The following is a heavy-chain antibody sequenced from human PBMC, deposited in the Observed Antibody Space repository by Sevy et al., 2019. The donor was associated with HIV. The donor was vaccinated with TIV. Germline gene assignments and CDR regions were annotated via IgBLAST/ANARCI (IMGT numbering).Heavy chain of an antibody. Sequence: GGSLRLSCAASGFTFSSYAMHWVRQAPGKGLEWVAVISYDGSNKYYADSVKGRFTISRDNSKNRLYLQMKSLRAEDTAVYYCARGGYDFRSHRGGAFDIWGQGTMVTVSS. CDR1: GFTFSSYA. CDR3: ARGGYDFRSHRGGAFDI. D-gene: IGHD5-12*01. CDR2: ISYDGSNK. J-gene: IGHJ3*02. V-gene: IGHV3-30-3*01.